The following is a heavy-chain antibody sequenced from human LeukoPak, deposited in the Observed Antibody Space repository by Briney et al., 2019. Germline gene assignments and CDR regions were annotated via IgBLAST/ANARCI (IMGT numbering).Heavy chain of an antibody. V-gene: IGHV3-23*01. Sequence: PGGSLRLSYAASGFTFSSYAMSWVRQAPGKGLEWVSAISGSGGSTYYADSVKGRFTISRDNSKNTLYLQMNSLGAEDKPVYYCAKEQGYTYGYHYWGQGTLVTVSS. J-gene: IGHJ4*02. CDR3: AKEQGYTYGYHY. CDR1: GFTFSSYA. D-gene: IGHD5-18*01. CDR2: ISGSGGST.